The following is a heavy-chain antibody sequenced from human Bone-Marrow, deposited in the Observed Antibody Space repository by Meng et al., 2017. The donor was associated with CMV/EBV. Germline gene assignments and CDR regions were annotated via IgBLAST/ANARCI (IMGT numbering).Heavy chain of an antibody. CDR2: IKEDGSEK. V-gene: IGHV3-7*04. CDR1: GFTFSNYW. CDR3: ARAGALWFGGGLDV. D-gene: IGHD3-10*01. J-gene: IGHJ6*02. Sequence: GGSLRLSCAASGFTFSNYWMSWVRQAPGKGLEWVANIKEDGSEKYYVDSVKGRFTISRDNAENSLYLQMSSLRAEDTAVYYCARAGALWFGGGLDVWGQGTTVTVSS.